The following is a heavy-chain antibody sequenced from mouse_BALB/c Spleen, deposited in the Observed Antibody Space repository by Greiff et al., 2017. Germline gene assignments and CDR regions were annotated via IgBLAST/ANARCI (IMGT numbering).Heavy chain of an antibody. Sequence: DVKLVESGGGLVKLGGSLKLSCAASGFTFSSYYMSWVRQTPEKRLELVAAINSNGGSTYYPDTVKGRFTISRDNAKNTLYLQMSSLKSEDTALYYCARHGGLGAWFAYWGQGTLVTVSA. CDR2: INSNGGST. CDR3: ARHGGLGAWFAY. J-gene: IGHJ3*01. CDR1: GFTFSSYY. V-gene: IGHV5-6-2*01. D-gene: IGHD3-1*01.